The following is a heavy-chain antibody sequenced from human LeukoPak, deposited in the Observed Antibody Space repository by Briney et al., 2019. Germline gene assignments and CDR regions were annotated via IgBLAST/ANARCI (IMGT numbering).Heavy chain of an antibody. CDR1: GCTFSSYA. CDR3: ARETPRRGETRDGYR. J-gene: IGHJ4*02. D-gene: IGHD5-24*01. CDR2: IKEDGSET. V-gene: IGHV3-7*01. Sequence: GGSLRLSCAASGCTFSSYAMSWVRQVPGKGLECLANIKEDGSETYYADSVKGRFTISRGNPKNLLFLQINSLRVEDTAVYYCARETPRRGETRDGYRWGQGTVVTVSS.